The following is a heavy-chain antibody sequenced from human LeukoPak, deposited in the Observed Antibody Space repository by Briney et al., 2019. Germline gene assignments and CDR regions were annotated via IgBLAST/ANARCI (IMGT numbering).Heavy chain of an antibody. CDR2: IYHSGST. J-gene: IGHJ5*02. V-gene: IGHV4-38-2*02. CDR3: ARERSGSYRNWFDP. CDR1: GYSISSGYY. D-gene: IGHD1-26*01. Sequence: SETLSLTCTVSGYSISSGYYWGWIRQPPGKGLERIGSIYHSGSTYYNPSLKSRVTISVDTSKNQFSLKLSSVTAADTAVYYCARERSGSYRNWFDPWGQGSLVSVCS.